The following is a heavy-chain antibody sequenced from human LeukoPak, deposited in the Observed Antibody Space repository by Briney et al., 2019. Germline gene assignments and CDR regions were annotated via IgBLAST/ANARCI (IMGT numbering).Heavy chain of an antibody. CDR2: ATT. D-gene: IGHD1-7*01. CDR1: GGSLTDGDYY. CDR3: VRILGNYQEGLDV. V-gene: IGHV4-39*07. J-gene: IGHJ6*04. Sequence: SETLSLTCTVSGGSLTDGDYYWGWVRQPPGTGLQWLATTYEGASLESRVSTSVDTPKNQFFLNLIFVTAADTAVYYRVRILGNYQEGLDVWGSGITVTVSS.